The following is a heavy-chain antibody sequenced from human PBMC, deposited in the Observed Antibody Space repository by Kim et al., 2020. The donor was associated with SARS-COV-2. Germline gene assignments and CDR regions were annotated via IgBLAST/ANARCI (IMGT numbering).Heavy chain of an antibody. V-gene: IGHV3-64D*06. CDR1: GFTFSSYA. CDR2: ISTNGGST. J-gene: IGHJ4*02. D-gene: IGHD6-19*01. Sequence: GGSLRLSCSASGFTFSSYAMHWVRQAPGKGLEYVSGISTNGGSTYYADSVKDRFIISRDNSRNMLNLQMSSLRGEDTAVYYCVKERTSGWYDFDYWGPRALFT. CDR3: VKERTSGWYDFDY.